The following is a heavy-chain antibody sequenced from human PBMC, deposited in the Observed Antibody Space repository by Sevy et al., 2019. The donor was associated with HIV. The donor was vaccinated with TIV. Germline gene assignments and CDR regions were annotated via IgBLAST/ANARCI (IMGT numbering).Heavy chain of an antibody. D-gene: IGHD4-17*01. V-gene: IGHV3-11*01. J-gene: IGHJ4*02. CDR3: ARGEHDYVLDY. CDR1: GFTFSDYY. Sequence: GGSLRLSCAASGFTFSDYYMSWIRQAPGKGLEWVSYISSSGSTIYYADSVKGRFTISRVNAKNSLYLQMNSQRAEDTAVYYCARGEHDYVLDYWGQGTLVTVSS. CDR2: ISSSGSTI.